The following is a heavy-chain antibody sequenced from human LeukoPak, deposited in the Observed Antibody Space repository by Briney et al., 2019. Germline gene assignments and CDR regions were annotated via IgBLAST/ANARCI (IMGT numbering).Heavy chain of an antibody. J-gene: IGHJ6*02. CDR2: IWYDGSNK. V-gene: IGHV3-33*01. D-gene: IGHD3-16*01. CDR1: GFTFSSYG. CDR3: ARGLITFGGVIDNGMDV. Sequence: GSLRLSCAASGFTFSSYGMHWVRQAPGKGLEWVADIWYDGSNKYYADSVKGRFTISRDNSKNTLYLQMNSLRAEDTAVYYCARGLITFGGVIDNGMDVWGQGTTVTVSS.